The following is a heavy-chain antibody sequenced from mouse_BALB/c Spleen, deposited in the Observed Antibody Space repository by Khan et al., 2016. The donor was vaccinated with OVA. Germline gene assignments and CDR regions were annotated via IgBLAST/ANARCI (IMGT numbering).Heavy chain of an antibody. Sequence: QVQLQESGAELAKPGASVKMSCKASGYTFTTYWMHWVKQRPGQGLEWIGYINPTTGYTDYNQKFKDRATLTADKSSSTAYMQLSSLTSEDSAVYYCRRERISYWGQGTTLTVSS. CDR2: INPTTGYT. V-gene: IGHV1-7*01. J-gene: IGHJ2*01. CDR3: RRERISY. CDR1: GYTFTTYW.